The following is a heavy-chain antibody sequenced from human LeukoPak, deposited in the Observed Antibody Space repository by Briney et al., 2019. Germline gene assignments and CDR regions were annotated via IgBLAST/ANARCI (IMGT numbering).Heavy chain of an antibody. CDR3: AKDHRLSPYYYGMDV. CDR2: IKQDGSEK. CDR1: GFTFSSYW. Sequence: GGSLRLSCAASGFTFSSYWMSWDRQAPGKGLEWVANIKQDGSEKYYLDSVKGRFTISRDNAKNSLYLQMNGLRAEDTALYYCAKDHRLSPYYYGMDVWGQGTTVTVSS. J-gene: IGHJ6*02. D-gene: IGHD3-16*02. V-gene: IGHV3-7*03.